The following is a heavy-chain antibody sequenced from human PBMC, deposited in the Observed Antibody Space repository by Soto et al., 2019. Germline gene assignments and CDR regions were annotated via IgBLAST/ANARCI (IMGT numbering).Heavy chain of an antibody. J-gene: IGHJ4*02. CDR3: ATLSPEVTMAPD. Sequence: GASVKVSCKVSGYTLTELFMHWVRQAPGKGLEWMGGFDPEDGETIYAQKFQGRVTMTEDTSTDTAYMELSSLRSEDTAVYYCATLSPEVTMAPDWGQGTLVTVSS. D-gene: IGHD3-10*01. V-gene: IGHV1-24*01. CDR2: FDPEDGET. CDR1: GYTLTELF.